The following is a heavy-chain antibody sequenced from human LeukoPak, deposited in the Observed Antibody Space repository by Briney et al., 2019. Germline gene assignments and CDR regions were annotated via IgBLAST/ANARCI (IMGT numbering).Heavy chain of an antibody. J-gene: IGHJ4*02. Sequence: SETLSLTCTVSGDSISSYYWSWIRQPPGKGLELIGYIYYSGSTNYNPSLKSRVTISVDTSKNQFSLKLSSVTAADTALYYCARAVTGRLTAFDYWGQGTLVTVSS. V-gene: IGHV4-59*01. CDR3: ARAVTGRLTAFDY. CDR1: GDSISSYY. CDR2: IYYSGST. D-gene: IGHD4-17*01.